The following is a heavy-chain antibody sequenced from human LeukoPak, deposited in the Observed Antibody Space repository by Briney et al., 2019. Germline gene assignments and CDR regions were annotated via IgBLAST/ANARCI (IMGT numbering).Heavy chain of an antibody. J-gene: IGHJ4*02. V-gene: IGHV1-2*02. CDR2: INPNSGGT. Sequence: GASVKVSCKASGGTFSSYAISWVRQAPGQGLEWMGWINPNSGGTNYAQKFQGRVTMTRDTSISTAYMELSRLRSDDTAVYYCAILRYFDSVGQGTLVTVSS. D-gene: IGHD3-9*01. CDR3: AILRYFDS. CDR1: GGTFSSYA.